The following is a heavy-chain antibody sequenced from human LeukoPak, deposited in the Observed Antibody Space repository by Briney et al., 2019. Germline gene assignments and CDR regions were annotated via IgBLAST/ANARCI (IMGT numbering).Heavy chain of an antibody. CDR1: GYTLTELS. CDR2: FDPEDGKT. J-gene: IGHJ4*02. Sequence: ASVKVSCKVSGYTLTELSMHGVRQAPGEGLEWRGGFDPEDGKTIYAQKFQGRVTMTEDTSTDTAYMELRSLRSEDTAVYYCARDRGLHTAMVDWGQGTLVTVSS. D-gene: IGHD5-18*01. CDR3: ARDRGLHTAMVD. V-gene: IGHV1-24*01.